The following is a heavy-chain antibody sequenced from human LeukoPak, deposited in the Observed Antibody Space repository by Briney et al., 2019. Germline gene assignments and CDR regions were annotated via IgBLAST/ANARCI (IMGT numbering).Heavy chain of an antibody. D-gene: IGHD3-10*01. V-gene: IGHV3-23*01. CDR1: GFTFSSYA. CDR3: AAGGSGSYWWFDP. CDR2: ISGSGGST. Sequence: PGGSLRLSCAASGFTFSSYAMSWVRQAPGKGLEWVSAISGSGGSTYYADSVKGRFTISRDNSKNTLYRQMNSLRAEDTAVYYCAAGGSGSYWWFDPWGQGTLVTVSS. J-gene: IGHJ5*02.